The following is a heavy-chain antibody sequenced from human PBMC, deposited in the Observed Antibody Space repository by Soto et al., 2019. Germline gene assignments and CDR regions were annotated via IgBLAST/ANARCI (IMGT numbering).Heavy chain of an antibody. CDR1: GFTFSSYG. CDR2: ISYDGSNK. Sequence: PGGSLRLSCAASGFTFSSYGMHWVRQAPGKGLEWVAVISYDGSNKYYADSVKGRFTISRDNSKNTLYLQMNSLRAEDTAVYYCAKDWVLYYDSSGPFDYWGQGTLVTVSS. CDR3: AKDWVLYYDSSGPFDY. V-gene: IGHV3-30*18. D-gene: IGHD3-22*01. J-gene: IGHJ4*02.